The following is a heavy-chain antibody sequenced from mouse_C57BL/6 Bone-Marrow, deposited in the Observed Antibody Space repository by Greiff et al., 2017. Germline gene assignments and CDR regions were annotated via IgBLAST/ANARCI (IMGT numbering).Heavy chain of an antibody. V-gene: IGHV1-81*01. CDR1: GYTFTSYG. CDR2: IYPRSGNT. Sequence: QVQLQQSGAELARPGASVKLSCKASGYTFTSYGISWVKQRTGQGLEWIGEIYPRSGNTYYNEKFKGKATLTADKSSSTAYMELRSLTSEDSAVYFCARPLFYYWGRGTTLTVSS. CDR3: ARPLFYY. D-gene: IGHD1-1*01. J-gene: IGHJ2*01.